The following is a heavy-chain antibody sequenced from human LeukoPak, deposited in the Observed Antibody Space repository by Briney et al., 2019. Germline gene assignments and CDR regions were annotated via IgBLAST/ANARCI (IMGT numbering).Heavy chain of an antibody. Sequence: PGGSLRLSCAASGFTFGSYAMSWVRQAPGKGLEWVSSISGGGGSTYYADSVKGRFTISRDNSMNTLYLHMSSLRAEDTAIFYCAKVMRPGDDYYAMDVWGQGTTVTVSS. CDR2: ISGGGGST. V-gene: IGHV3-23*01. J-gene: IGHJ6*02. D-gene: IGHD3-10*01. CDR1: GFTFGSYA. CDR3: AKVMRPGDDYYAMDV.